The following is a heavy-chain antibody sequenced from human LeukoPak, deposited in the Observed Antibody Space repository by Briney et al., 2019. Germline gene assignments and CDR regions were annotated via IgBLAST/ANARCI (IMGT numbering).Heavy chain of an antibody. CDR1: GFTFSSYS. CDR3: ARDANDILTGPNWFDP. D-gene: IGHD3-9*01. CDR2: ISSSSSYI. J-gene: IGHJ5*02. V-gene: IGHV3-21*01. Sequence: GGSLRLSCAASGFTFSSYSMNWVRQAPGKGLEWVSSISSSSSYIYYADSVKGRFTISRDNAKNSLYLQMNSLRAEDTAVYYCARDANDILTGPNWFDPWGQGTLVTVSS.